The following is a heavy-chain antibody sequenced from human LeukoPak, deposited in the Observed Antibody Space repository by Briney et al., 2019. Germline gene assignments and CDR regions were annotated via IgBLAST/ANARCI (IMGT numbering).Heavy chain of an antibody. V-gene: IGHV3-30*02. CDR2: IRYDGSNK. Sequence: GGSLRLSCVASGFTFSSYWMSWVRQAPGKGLEWVAFIRYDGSNKYYADSVKGRFTISRDNSKNTLYLQMNSLRAEDTAVYYCANSRYDSSGYYGIIGYWGQGTLVTVSS. D-gene: IGHD3-22*01. CDR3: ANSRYDSSGYYGIIGY. CDR1: GFTFSSYW. J-gene: IGHJ4*02.